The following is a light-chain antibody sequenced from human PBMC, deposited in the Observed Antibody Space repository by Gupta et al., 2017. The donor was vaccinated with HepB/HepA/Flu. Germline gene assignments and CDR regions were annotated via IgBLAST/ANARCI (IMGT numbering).Light chain of an antibody. Sequence: DIVMTQSPLSLPVTPGEPASISCRSSQSLLHSNGYNYLDWYLQKPGQSPQLLIYLGSNRASGGPDRLSGSGSGTDFTLKISRGEAEDVGVYYGRQAIQTRWTLGKGTKVKIK. CDR1: QSLLHSNGYNY. J-gene: IGKJ1*01. V-gene: IGKV2-28*01. CDR2: LGS. CDR3: RQAIQTRWT.